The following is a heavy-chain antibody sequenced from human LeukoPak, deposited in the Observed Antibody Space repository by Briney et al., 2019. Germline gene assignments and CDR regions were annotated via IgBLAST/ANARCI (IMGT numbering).Heavy chain of an antibody. J-gene: IGHJ6*02. D-gene: IGHD2-15*01. Sequence: ASVTVSCKASGYTFTGYYMHWVRQAPGQGLEWMGWINPNSGGTNYAQKFQGRVTMTRDTSISTAYMELSRLRSDDTAVYYCARDAANCSGGSCYDSLYYYYGMDVWGQGTTVTVSS. CDR1: GYTFTGYY. V-gene: IGHV1-2*02. CDR2: INPNSGGT. CDR3: ARDAANCSGGSCYDSLYYYYGMDV.